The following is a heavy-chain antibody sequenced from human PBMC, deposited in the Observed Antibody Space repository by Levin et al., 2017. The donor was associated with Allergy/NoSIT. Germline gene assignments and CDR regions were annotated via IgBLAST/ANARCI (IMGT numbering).Heavy chain of an antibody. CDR3: ARGLLWGYCSGGSCYSLGY. CDR1: GGSFSGYY. CDR2: INHSGST. J-gene: IGHJ4*02. D-gene: IGHD2-15*01. V-gene: IGHV4-34*01. Sequence: SETLSLTCAVYGGSFSGYYWSWIRQPPGKGLEWIGEINHSGSTNYNPSLKSRVTISVDTSKNQFSLKLSSVTAADTAVYYCARGLLWGYCSGGSCYSLGYWGQGTLVTVSS.